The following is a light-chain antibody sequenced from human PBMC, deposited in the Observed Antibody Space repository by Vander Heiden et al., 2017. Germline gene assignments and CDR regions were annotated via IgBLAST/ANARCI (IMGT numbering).Light chain of an antibody. CDR1: QSISSY. Sequence: DIQMTQSPSSLSASVGDRVTITCRASQSISSYLNWYQQKPGKAPKLLIYAASSLQSGVPSRFSGSGSGTDFTLTISSLRPEDFATYYCQQTDSAPWTFGQGTKVEIK. CDR2: AAS. V-gene: IGKV1-39*01. CDR3: QQTDSAPWT. J-gene: IGKJ1*01.